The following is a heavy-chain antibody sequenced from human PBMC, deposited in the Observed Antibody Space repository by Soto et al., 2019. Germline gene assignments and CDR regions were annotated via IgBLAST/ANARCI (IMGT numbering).Heavy chain of an antibody. Sequence: GGSLRLSCAASGFTFSDYYMSWIRQAPGKGLEWASYISSSSSYTNYADSVKGRFTISRDNAKNSLYLQMNSLRAEDTAVYYCARAPYYYDSSGYYKVGHWYFDLWGRGTLVTVSS. D-gene: IGHD3-22*01. J-gene: IGHJ2*01. CDR3: ARAPYYYDSSGYYKVGHWYFDL. V-gene: IGHV3-11*06. CDR1: GFTFSDYY. CDR2: ISSSSSYT.